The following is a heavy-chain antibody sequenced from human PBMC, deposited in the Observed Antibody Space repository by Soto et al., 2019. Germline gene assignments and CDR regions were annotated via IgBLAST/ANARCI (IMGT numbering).Heavy chain of an antibody. CDR3: GAVVVVPDAIHRGGWFDP. J-gene: IGHJ5*02. CDR2: MSTSGST. Sequence: SVTLSLTCTVSGGSISSYNWSWIRQPAGTVLAWIGRMSTSGSTHYNPSLKSRVTLSVDTSKNQLSLKLSSATAAGTALYCCGAVVVVPDAIHRGGWFDPWGQGTLVSVSS. V-gene: IGHV4-4*07. CDR1: GGSISSYN. D-gene: IGHD2-2*01.